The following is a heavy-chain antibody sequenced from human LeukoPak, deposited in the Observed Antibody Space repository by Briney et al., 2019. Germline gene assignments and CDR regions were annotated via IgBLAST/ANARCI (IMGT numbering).Heavy chain of an antibody. CDR2: TYYRSKWYN. D-gene: IGHD1-26*01. CDR3: ARWGRGLDY. J-gene: IGHJ4*02. Sequence: SQTLSLTCSISGDSVSSNNTGWNWIRQSPSRGLEWLGRTYYRSKWYNDYAVSVKSRITINPDTSKNQFSLQLNSVTPEDTAVYYCARWGRGLDYWGQGTLVTVSS. V-gene: IGHV6-1*01. CDR1: GDSVSSNNTG.